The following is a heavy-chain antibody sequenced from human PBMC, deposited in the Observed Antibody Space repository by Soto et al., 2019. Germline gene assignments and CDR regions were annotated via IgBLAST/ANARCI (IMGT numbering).Heavy chain of an antibody. CDR3: ARLVYCSGGSCYGDAFDI. CDR1: GGSISSYY. D-gene: IGHD2-15*01. V-gene: IGHV4-59*08. CDR2: IYYSGST. J-gene: IGHJ3*02. Sequence: SETLSLTCTVSGGSISSYYWSWIRQPPGKGLEWIGYIYYSGSTNYNPSLKSRVTISVDTSKNQFSLKLSSVTAADTAVYYCARLVYCSGGSCYGDAFDIWGQGTMVTV.